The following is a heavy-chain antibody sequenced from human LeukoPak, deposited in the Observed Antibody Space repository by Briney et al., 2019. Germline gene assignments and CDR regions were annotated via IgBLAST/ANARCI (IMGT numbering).Heavy chain of an antibody. J-gene: IGHJ4*02. CDR3: AKDGMYSSSSSYYFDY. CDR1: GFTFSTYG. Sequence: PGGSLRLSCAASGFTFSTYGMGWVRQAPGKGLEWVSAISGSGGSTYSADSVKGRFTISRDNSKNTLYLQMNSLRAEDTAVYYCAKDGMYSSSSSYYFDYWGQGTLVTVSS. D-gene: IGHD6-6*01. CDR2: ISGSGGST. V-gene: IGHV3-23*01.